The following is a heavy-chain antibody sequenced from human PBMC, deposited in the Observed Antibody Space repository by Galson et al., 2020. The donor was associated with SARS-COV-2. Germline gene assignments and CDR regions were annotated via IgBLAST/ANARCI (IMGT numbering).Heavy chain of an antibody. CDR3: AKRSPSSTYYFDY. CDR1: GFTFSTYA. D-gene: IGHD1-26*01. V-gene: IGHV3-23*01. J-gene: IGHJ4*02. CDR2: ISTDGLRT. Sequence: GESLKISCAASGFTFSTYAMSWVRQAPGKGLEWVSSISTDGLRTYYADSVKGRFTISRDNSKNTLYLQMNTLRAEDTAVYYCAKRSPSSTYYFDYWGQGTLVTVSS.